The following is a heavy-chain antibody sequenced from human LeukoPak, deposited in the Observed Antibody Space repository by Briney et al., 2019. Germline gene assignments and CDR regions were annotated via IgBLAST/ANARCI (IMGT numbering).Heavy chain of an antibody. J-gene: IGHJ3*02. Sequence: GGSLRLSCAASGFTVSSNYMSWVRQAPGKGLEWVSYISSSGSTIYYADSVKGRFTISRDNAKNSLYLQMNSLRAEDTAVYYCASPTLPWAFDIWGQGTMVTVSS. V-gene: IGHV3-11*04. CDR1: GFTVSSNY. CDR3: ASPTLPWAFDI. CDR2: ISSSGSTI.